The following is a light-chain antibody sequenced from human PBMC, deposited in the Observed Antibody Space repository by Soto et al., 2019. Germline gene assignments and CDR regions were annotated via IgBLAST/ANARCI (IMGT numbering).Light chain of an antibody. CDR2: DAS. CDR1: QSVSRSY. Sequence: EIVLTQSPGTLSLSPGERATLSCRASQSVSRSYLAWYQQKPGQAPRLLIYDASSRATGIPDRFSGSGSETDFTLNISRLEPEDFAVYYCQQYGSSPRTFGQGTKVEIK. V-gene: IGKV3-20*01. J-gene: IGKJ1*01. CDR3: QQYGSSPRT.